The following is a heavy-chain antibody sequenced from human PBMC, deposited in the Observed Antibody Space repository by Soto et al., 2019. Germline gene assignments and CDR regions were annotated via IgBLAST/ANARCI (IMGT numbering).Heavy chain of an antibody. CDR2: MNPNSGNT. D-gene: IGHD6-13*01. J-gene: IGHJ5*02. V-gene: IGHV1-8*01. Sequence: ASVKVSCKASGYTFTSYDINWVRQATGQGLEWMGWMNPNSGNTGSAQKFQGRVTMTRNTSITTAYMELSSLRPEDTAVYYCARKRRDSSSWYNWFDPWGQGTLVTVSS. CDR3: ARKRRDSSSWYNWFDP. CDR1: GYTFTSYD.